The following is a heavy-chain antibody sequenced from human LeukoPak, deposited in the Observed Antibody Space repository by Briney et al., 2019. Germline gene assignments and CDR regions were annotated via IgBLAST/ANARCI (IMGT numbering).Heavy chain of an antibody. CDR3: ARASGDTVDTTTMGSY. Sequence: PGGSLRLSCAASGFTFSTYSMNWVRQAPGKGLEWVSSISSSSAYIYYADSVKGRFTISRDNAKNSLYPQMNSLRAEDTAVYYCARASGDTVDTTTMGSYWGQGTLVTVSS. J-gene: IGHJ4*02. CDR2: ISSSSAYI. CDR1: GFTFSTYS. D-gene: IGHD5-18*01. V-gene: IGHV3-21*01.